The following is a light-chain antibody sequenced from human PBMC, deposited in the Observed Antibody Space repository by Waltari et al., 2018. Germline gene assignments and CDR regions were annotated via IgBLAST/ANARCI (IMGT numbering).Light chain of an antibody. CDR1: SLRRYY. CDR2: GKN. Sequence: SSELTQDPAVSVALGQPVRITCQGDSLRRYYASWYQQKPGQAPVLVIYGKNNRPSGIPDRFSGSSSGNTASLTITGAQAEDEADYYCNSRDSSGNHWVFGGGTKLTVL. CDR3: NSRDSSGNHWV. J-gene: IGLJ3*02. V-gene: IGLV3-19*01.